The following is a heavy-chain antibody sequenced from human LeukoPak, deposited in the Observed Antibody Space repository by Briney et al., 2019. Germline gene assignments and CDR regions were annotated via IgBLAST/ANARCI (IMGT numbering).Heavy chain of an antibody. V-gene: IGHV3-23*01. CDR1: GFTFSSYA. Sequence: PGGSLRLPCAASGFTFSSYAMSWVRQAPGKGLEWVSAISGSGGSTYYADSVKGRFTISRDNSKNTLYLQVNGLRTEDTAVYYCAKDRLLNCRGDCYIFDYWGQGTVVTVSS. CDR3: AKDRLLNCRGDCYIFDY. D-gene: IGHD2-21*01. J-gene: IGHJ4*02. CDR2: ISGSGGST.